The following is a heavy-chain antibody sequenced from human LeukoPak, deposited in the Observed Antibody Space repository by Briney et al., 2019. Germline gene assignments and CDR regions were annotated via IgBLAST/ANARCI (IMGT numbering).Heavy chain of an antibody. CDR2: IDTTGGT. Sequence: GGSLRLSCAASGFALSSYDIHWVRQTTGKGLEWVSAIDTTGGTYYPGSVEGRFIISRDNVQNSFHLQMNSLRDADTAVYYCVREGFCGVGCPAYFDLWGRGTLVTVSS. J-gene: IGHJ2*01. D-gene: IGHD2-21*02. V-gene: IGHV3-13*04. CDR3: VREGFCGVGCPAYFDL. CDR1: GFALSSYD.